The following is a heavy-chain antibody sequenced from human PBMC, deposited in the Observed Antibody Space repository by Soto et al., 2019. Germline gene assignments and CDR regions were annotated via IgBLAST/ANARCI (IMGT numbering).Heavy chain of an antibody. CDR2: IRGSGSST. CDR1: GFTFASYA. V-gene: IGHV3-23*01. CDR3: AKGSRVTVARDYFDY. J-gene: IGHJ4*02. Sequence: VGSLRLSCATSGFTFASYAMTWVRQAPGQGLEWVSGIRGSGSSTYYADSVKGRFTISRDNSKNTLYLQMNSLRAEDTAVYYCAKGSRVTVARDYFDYWGRGTLVTVSS. D-gene: IGHD4-4*01.